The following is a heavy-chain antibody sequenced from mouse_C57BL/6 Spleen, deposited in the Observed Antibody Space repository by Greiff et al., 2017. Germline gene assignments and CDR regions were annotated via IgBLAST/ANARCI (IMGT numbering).Heavy chain of an antibody. V-gene: IGHV1-64*01. CDR2: IHPNSGST. CDR1: GYTFTSYW. J-gene: IGHJ1*03. Sequence: QVQLQQPGAELVKPGASVKLSCKASGYTFTSYWMHWVKQRPGQGLEWIGMIHPNSGSTNYNEKFKSKATLTVDKSSSTAYMQLSSLTSEDSAVFYWARRDYGSSYEYFDVWGTGTTVTVSS. CDR3: ARRDYGSSYEYFDV. D-gene: IGHD1-1*01.